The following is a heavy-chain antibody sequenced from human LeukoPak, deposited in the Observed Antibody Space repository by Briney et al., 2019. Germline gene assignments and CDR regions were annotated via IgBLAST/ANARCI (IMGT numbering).Heavy chain of an antibody. J-gene: IGHJ4*02. Sequence: PGGSLRLSCAVSGFTFSDYYMSWIRQARGKGLEWISYITSSSSYTNYADSVKGRFTNSRDNAKNSLYLQMNSLRDEDTAVYYCASITVAGWGQGTLVTVSS. V-gene: IGHV3-11*06. CDR1: GFTFSDYY. D-gene: IGHD6-19*01. CDR2: ITSSSSYT. CDR3: ASITVAG.